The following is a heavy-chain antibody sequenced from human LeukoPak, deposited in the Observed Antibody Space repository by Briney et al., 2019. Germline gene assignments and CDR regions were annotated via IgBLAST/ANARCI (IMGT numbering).Heavy chain of an antibody. V-gene: IGHV4-59*01. CDR1: GGPISSYY. Sequence: SETLSLTCTVSGGPISSYYWSWIRQPPGKGLEWIGYIYYSGSTNYNPSLKSRVTISVDTSKNQFSLKLSSVTAADTAVYCCARDRGYDYVWGSYRYDYWGQGTLVTVSS. D-gene: IGHD3-16*02. CDR3: ARDRGYDYVWGSYRYDY. CDR2: IYYSGST. J-gene: IGHJ4*02.